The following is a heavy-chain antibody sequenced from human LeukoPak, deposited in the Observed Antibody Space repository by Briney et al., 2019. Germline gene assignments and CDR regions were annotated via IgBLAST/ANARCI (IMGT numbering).Heavy chain of an antibody. V-gene: IGHV3-48*03. CDR1: GFTFSSYE. D-gene: IGHD3-10*01. CDR2: ISSSGSTI. Sequence: PGGSLRLSCAASGFTFSSYEMNWVRQAPGKGLEWVSYISSSGSTIYYADSVKGRFTISRDNAKNSLYLQMNSLRAEDTAVYYCARALIRLWFGEPSAFDYWGQGTLVTVSS. J-gene: IGHJ4*02. CDR3: ARALIRLWFGEPSAFDY.